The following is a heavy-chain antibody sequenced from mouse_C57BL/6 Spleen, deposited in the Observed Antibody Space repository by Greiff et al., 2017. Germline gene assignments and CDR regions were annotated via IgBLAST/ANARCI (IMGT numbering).Heavy chain of an antibody. V-gene: IGHV1-62-2*01. CDR3: AKHEERYVDFDY. CDR2: VYTGSGSI. D-gene: IGHD2-10*02. J-gene: IGHJ2*01. CDR1: GFTFTEYT. Sequence: VQLQQSGAELVKPGASVKLSCTASGFTFTEYTIHWVHQRSGQGLEWIGWVYTGSGSIKYNEKFSDKGTLTADKSSSTVYMELSRLTSEDSAVYFCAKHEERYVDFDYWGQGTTVTVSS.